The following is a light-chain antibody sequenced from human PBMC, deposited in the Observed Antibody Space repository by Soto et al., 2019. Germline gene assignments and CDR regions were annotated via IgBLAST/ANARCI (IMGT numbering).Light chain of an antibody. Sequence: QSALSQPAAVSGSPGQSITIPCTGTSSDIGGYNDVSWYQQHPGKAPKLMIYEVSHRPSGISNRFSGSKSGNTASLTISGLQAEDEADYYCSSSTSRVANVFGTGTKVTVL. CDR2: EVS. CDR1: SSDIGGYND. CDR3: SSSTSRVANV. J-gene: IGLJ1*01. V-gene: IGLV2-14*01.